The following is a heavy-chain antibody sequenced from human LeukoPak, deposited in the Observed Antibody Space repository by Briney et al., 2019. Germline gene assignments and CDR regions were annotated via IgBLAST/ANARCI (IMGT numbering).Heavy chain of an antibody. Sequence: SETLSLTCTISGGSVSDYYWSWIRQSPGKGLEWIGYIYYTGSTTYNPSLKSRVTISVDTSKNQFSLKLSSVSAADTAVYYCARDRYYYDSSGYYAWFDPWGQGTLVTVSS. CDR2: IYYTGST. CDR1: GGSVSDYY. D-gene: IGHD3-22*01. V-gene: IGHV4-59*02. J-gene: IGHJ5*02. CDR3: ARDRYYYDSSGYYAWFDP.